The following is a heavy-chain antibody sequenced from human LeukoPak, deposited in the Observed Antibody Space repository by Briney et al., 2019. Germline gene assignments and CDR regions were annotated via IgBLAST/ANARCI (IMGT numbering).Heavy chain of an antibody. V-gene: IGHV1-2*02. CDR1: GYTFTGYY. CDR2: INPNSGGI. D-gene: IGHD3-10*01. Sequence: ASVKVSCKASGYTFTGYYMHRVRQAPGQGLEWMGWINPNSGGINYAQKFQGRVTMTRDTSISTAYVELSRLRSDDTAVYYCARVMVRGVIITPWGQGTLVTVSS. CDR3: ARVMVRGVIITP. J-gene: IGHJ5*02.